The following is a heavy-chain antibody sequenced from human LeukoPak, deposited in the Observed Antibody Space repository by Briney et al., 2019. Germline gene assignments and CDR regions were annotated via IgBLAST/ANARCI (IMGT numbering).Heavy chain of an antibody. V-gene: IGHV1-2*02. Sequence: ASVKVSCKASGYTFTGCYIHWVRQAPGQGLEWMGWINPNSGGTNYAQKFQGRVTMTRDTSISTAYMELSRLRSDDTAVYYCSRSPPNYYDSSGYLDYWGQGTLVTVSS. CDR2: INPNSGGT. D-gene: IGHD3-22*01. CDR3: SRSPPNYYDSSGYLDY. CDR1: GYTFTGCY. J-gene: IGHJ4*02.